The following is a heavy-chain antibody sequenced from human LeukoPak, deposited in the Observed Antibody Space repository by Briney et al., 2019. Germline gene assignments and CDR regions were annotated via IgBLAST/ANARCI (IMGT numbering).Heavy chain of an antibody. J-gene: IGHJ6*03. CDR3: ARAVGSGSFQTYYYYMDV. D-gene: IGHD3-10*01. CDR1: GGSISSYY. V-gene: IGHV4-59*12. CDR2: IYYSGST. Sequence: SETLSLTCTVSGGSISSYYWSWIRQPPGKGLEWIGYIYYSGSTNYNPSLKSRVTMSVDTSKNQFSPKLSSVTAADTAVYYCARAVGSGSFQTYYYYMDVWGKGTTVTISS.